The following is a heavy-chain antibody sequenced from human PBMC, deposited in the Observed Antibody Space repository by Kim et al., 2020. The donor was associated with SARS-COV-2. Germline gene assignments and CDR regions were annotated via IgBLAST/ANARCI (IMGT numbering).Heavy chain of an antibody. V-gene: IGHV3-64D*09. Sequence: GGSLRLSCSASGFTFSSYAMHWVRQAPGKGLEYVSAISSNGGSTYYADSVKGRFTISRDNSKNTLYLQMSSLRAEDTAVYYCVRGNMVYAILFDYWGQGTLVTVSS. CDR3: VRGNMVYAILFDY. CDR1: GFTFSSYA. CDR2: ISSNGGST. J-gene: IGHJ4*02. D-gene: IGHD2-8*01.